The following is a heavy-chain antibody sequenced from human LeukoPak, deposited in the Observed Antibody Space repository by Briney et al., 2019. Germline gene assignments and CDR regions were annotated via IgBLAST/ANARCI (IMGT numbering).Heavy chain of an antibody. V-gene: IGHV1-2*02. CDR3: ARGLRLGELSLYAY. Sequence: ASVKVSFKASGYTFTGYYMHWVRQAPGQGLEWMGWINPNSGGTNYAQKFQGRVTMTRDTSISTAYMELSRLRSDDTAVYYCARGLRLGELSLYAYWGQGTLVTVSS. CDR2: INPNSGGT. CDR1: GYTFTGYY. D-gene: IGHD3-16*02. J-gene: IGHJ4*02.